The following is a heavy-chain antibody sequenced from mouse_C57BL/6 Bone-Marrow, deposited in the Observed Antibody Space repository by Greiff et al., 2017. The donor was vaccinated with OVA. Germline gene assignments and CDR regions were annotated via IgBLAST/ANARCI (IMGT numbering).Heavy chain of an antibody. CDR2: IDPETGGT. V-gene: IGHV1-15*01. CDR1: GYTFTDYE. D-gene: IGHD1-1*01. Sequence: VKLMESGAELVRPGASVTLSCKASGYTFTDYEMHWVKQTPVHGLEWIGAIDPETGGTAYNQKFKGKAILTADKSSSTAYMELRSLTSEDSAVYYCTRLHYGSSYENYWGQGTTLTVSS. CDR3: TRLHYGSSYENY. J-gene: IGHJ2*01.